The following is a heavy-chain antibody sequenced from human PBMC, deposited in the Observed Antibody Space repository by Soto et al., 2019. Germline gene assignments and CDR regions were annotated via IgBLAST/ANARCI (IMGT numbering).Heavy chain of an antibody. D-gene: IGHD3-16*02. J-gene: IGHJ4*02. Sequence: EVHLLESGGGLVQPGGSLRLSCAASGFTFSSFAMTWVRQAPGKGLEWVSAISGSSGHTYYADSVKGRFTISRDNSKNTLYLRMDSLSAEDTAVYYCAKGPSEYIWRSYLRYCDYWGQGSLVTVSS. V-gene: IGHV3-23*01. CDR3: AKGPSEYIWRSYLRYCDY. CDR2: ISGSSGHT. CDR1: GFTFSSFA.